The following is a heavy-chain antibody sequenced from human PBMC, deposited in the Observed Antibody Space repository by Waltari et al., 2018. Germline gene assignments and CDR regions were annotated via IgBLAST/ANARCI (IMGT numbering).Heavy chain of an antibody. D-gene: IGHD6-13*01. CDR2: ISGSGGST. CDR1: GFPFSSYA. J-gene: IGHJ6*02. CDR3: AKGIAAADYYYYGMDV. V-gene: IGHV3-23*01. Sequence: EVQLLESGGGLVQPGGSLSLSCAASGFPFSSYAMSWVRHDPGKGLEWVSAISGSGGSTYYADSVKGRFTISRDNSKNTLYLQMNSLRAEDTAVYYCAKGIAAADYYYYGMDVWGQGTTVTVSS.